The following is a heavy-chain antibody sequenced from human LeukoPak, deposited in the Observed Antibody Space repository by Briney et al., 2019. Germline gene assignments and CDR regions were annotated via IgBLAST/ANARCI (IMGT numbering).Heavy chain of an antibody. CDR3: ARATSSAWYYFDY. Sequence: GGSLRLSCAASRFTFSDYAMHWVRQAPGKGLEWASLISWDGGSTYYADSVKGRFTISRDNSKNSLYLQMNSLRAEDTALYYCARATSSAWYYFDYWGQGTLVTVSS. V-gene: IGHV3-43D*03. D-gene: IGHD6-19*01. CDR2: ISWDGGST. J-gene: IGHJ4*02. CDR1: RFTFSDYA.